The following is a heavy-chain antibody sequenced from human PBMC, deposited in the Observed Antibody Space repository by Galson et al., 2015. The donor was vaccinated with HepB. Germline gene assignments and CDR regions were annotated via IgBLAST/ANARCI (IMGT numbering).Heavy chain of an antibody. D-gene: IGHD2-2*03. CDR1: GGSISSTTYY. Sequence: SETLSLTCTVSGGSISSTTYYWAWIRQPPGKGLEWIGSISDTGTTYYKSSLKSRLTISVDTSKNQFSLKLTSVAATDTAVYYCAASSGYPYYSGYYFDYWGQGTLVTVSS. V-gene: IGHV4-39*01. CDR3: AASSGYPYYSGYYFDY. J-gene: IGHJ4*02. CDR2: ISDTGTT.